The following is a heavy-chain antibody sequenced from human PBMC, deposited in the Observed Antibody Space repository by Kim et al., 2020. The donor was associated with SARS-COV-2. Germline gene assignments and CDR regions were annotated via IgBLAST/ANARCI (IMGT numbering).Heavy chain of an antibody. D-gene: IGHD5-12*01. J-gene: IGHJ4*02. CDR3: ARGGQWLPSDY. Sequence: SETLSLTCTVSGGSISSSSYYWGWIRQPPGKGLEWIGSIYYSGSTYYNPSLKSRVTISVDTSKNQFSLKLSSVTAADTAVYYCARGGQWLPSDYWGQGTL. CDR2: IYYSGST. CDR1: GGSISSSSYY. V-gene: IGHV4-39*07.